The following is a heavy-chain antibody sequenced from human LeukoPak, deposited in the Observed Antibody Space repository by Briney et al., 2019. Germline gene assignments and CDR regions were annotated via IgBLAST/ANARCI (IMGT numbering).Heavy chain of an antibody. CDR2: ISSSSSHI. CDR1: GFTFSSYS. D-gene: IGHD3-10*01. Sequence: PGGSLRLSCAASGFTFSSYSMNWVRQAPGKGLEWVPSISSSSSHIYYADSVKGRFTISRDNAKNSLYLQMNSLRAEDTAVYYCARGRGLPGPLDYWGQGTLVTVSS. CDR3: ARGRGLPGPLDY. V-gene: IGHV3-21*01. J-gene: IGHJ4*02.